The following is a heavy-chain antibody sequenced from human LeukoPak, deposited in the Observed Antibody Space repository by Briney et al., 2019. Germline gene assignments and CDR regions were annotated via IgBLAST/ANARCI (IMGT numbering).Heavy chain of an antibody. CDR3: ARDPAVNSGSYPDAFDI. D-gene: IGHD1-26*01. Sequence: GGSLRLSCAASGFTFSSYSMNWVRQAPGKGLEWVSSISSSSSYIYYADSVKGRLTISRDNAKNSLYLQMNSLRAEDTAVYYCARDPAVNSGSYPDAFDIWGQGTMVTVSS. V-gene: IGHV3-21*01. CDR2: ISSSSSYI. J-gene: IGHJ3*02. CDR1: GFTFSSYS.